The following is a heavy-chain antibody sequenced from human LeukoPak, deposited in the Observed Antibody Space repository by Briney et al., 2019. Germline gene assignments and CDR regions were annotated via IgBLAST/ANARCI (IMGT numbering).Heavy chain of an antibody. D-gene: IGHD6-13*01. J-gene: IGHJ6*02. CDR2: ISWNSGSI. CDR1: GFTFDDYA. V-gene: IGHV3-9*01. Sequence: GGSLRLSCAASGFTFDDYAMHWVRQAPGKGLEWVSGISWNSGSIGYADSVKGRFTISRDNAKNSLYLQMNSLRAEDTALYYCAKDNQRYSSSWCSDYYYGMDVWGQGTTVTVSS. CDR3: AKDNQRYSSSWCSDYYYGMDV.